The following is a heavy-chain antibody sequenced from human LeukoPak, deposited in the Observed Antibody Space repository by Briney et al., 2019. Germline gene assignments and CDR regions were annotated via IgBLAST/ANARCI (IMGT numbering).Heavy chain of an antibody. CDR3: ARAQYYDSSGYYYEDYFQH. J-gene: IGHJ1*01. CDR1: GFTFSSYS. V-gene: IGHV3-48*02. CDR2: ISSSTSTI. D-gene: IGHD3-22*01. Sequence: GGSLRLSCAASGFTFSSYSMNWVRQAPGKGLEWISYISSSTSTIYYADSVKGRFTISRDNAKNSLYLQMNSLRDEDTAVYYCARAQYYDSSGYYYEDYFQHWGQGTLITVSS.